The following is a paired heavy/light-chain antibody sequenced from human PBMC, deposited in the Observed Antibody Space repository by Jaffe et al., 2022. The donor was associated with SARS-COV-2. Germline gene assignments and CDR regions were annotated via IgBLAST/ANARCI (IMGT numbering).Heavy chain of an antibody. CDR1: GFTFSGYA. V-gene: IGHV3-30*04. CDR2: ISHDGSNK. CDR3: ARNDYGDYIPFDF. Sequence: QVQLVESGGGVVQPGRSLRLSCAASGFTFSGYAMYWVRQAPGKGLEWVTVISHDGSNKYYADSVKGRFTVSRDNSANTLYLQMNSLRAEDTAVYYCARNDYGDYIPFDFWGQGTLVTVSS. J-gene: IGHJ4*02. D-gene: IGHD4-17*01.
Light chain of an antibody. Sequence: DIVMTQSPDSLAVSLGERATINCKSSQSVLYSSNNKNYLAWYQQKPGQPPKLLIYWASTRESGVPDRFSGSGSGTDFTLTISSLQAEDVAVYYCQQYYNTLRTFGQGTKVEIK. CDR2: WAS. CDR3: QQYYNTLRT. V-gene: IGKV4-1*01. J-gene: IGKJ1*01. CDR1: QSVLYSSNNKNY.